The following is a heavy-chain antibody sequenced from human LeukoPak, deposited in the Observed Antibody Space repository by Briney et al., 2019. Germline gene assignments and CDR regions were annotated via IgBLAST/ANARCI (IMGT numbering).Heavy chain of an antibody. D-gene: IGHD1-26*01. Sequence: GGSLRLSCTVSGIYVSSNYISWVRQAPGKGLEWVSVTYVSGNTYYADSVKGRFIVSRDNSKNTLYLEMNSLRVEDTGVYYCAREVGDWGQGTLVTVSS. CDR1: GIYVSSNY. V-gene: IGHV3-66*01. CDR3: AREVGD. J-gene: IGHJ4*02. CDR2: TYVSGNT.